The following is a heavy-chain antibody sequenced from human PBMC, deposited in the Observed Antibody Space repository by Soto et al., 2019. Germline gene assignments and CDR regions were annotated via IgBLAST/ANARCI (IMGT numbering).Heavy chain of an antibody. V-gene: IGHV4-34*01. D-gene: IGHD3-3*01. CDR2: INHSGST. CDR3: ARSRFLEWLLYRSGWFDP. J-gene: IGHJ5*02. Sequence: LSLTSAVYGGSFSGYYWGLIRQPPWTGLEWIGEINHSGSTNYNPSLKSRVTISVDTSKNQFSLKLSSVTAADTAVYYCARSRFLEWLLYRSGWFDPWGQGTLVTVSS. CDR1: GGSFSGYY.